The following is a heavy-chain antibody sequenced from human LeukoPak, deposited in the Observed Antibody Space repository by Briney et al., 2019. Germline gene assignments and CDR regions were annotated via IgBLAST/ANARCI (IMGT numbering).Heavy chain of an antibody. J-gene: IGHJ4*02. CDR3: ASGGPYYYGSGSYPH. Sequence: SETLSLTCTVSGDSINAYYWSWIRQPPGKGLEWIGYIYYRGSTNYNPSLKSRVTISVDTSKNQFSLKLSSVTAADTAVYYCASGGPYYYGSGSYPHWGQGTLVTVSS. CDR1: GDSINAYY. CDR2: IYYRGST. V-gene: IGHV4-59*01. D-gene: IGHD3-10*01.